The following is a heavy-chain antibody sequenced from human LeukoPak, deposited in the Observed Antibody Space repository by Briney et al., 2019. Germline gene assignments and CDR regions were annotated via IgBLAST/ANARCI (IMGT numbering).Heavy chain of an antibody. CDR2: ISYDGSNQ. V-gene: IGHV3-30-3*01. Sequence: GGSLRLSCAVSGFTSSYYAMHWVRQAPGKGLEWVAVISYDGSNQYYADSVKGQVTISRDNSKSTLYLQMDSLRAGDTAVYYCARQGDTGSWYFDYWGQGTLVTVSS. CDR1: GFTSSYYA. CDR3: ARQGDTGSWYFDY. D-gene: IGHD2-21*02. J-gene: IGHJ4*02.